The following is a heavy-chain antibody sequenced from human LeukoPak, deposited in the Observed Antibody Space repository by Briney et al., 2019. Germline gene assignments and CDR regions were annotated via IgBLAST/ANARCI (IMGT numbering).Heavy chain of an antibody. J-gene: IGHJ4*02. D-gene: IGHD2-21*01. V-gene: IGHV3-30*18. CDR2: ISYDGSNK. CDR1: GFTFSSYG. Sequence: AGGSLRLSCAASGFTFSSYGMHWVRQAPGKGLEWVAVISYDGSNKYYADSVKGRFTISRDNFKNTLYLQMNSLRAEDTAVYYCAKEGDGSPTFDYWGQGSLVTVSS. CDR3: AKEGDGSPTFDY.